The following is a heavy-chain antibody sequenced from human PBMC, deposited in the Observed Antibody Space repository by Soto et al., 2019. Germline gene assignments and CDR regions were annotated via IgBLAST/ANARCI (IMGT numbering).Heavy chain of an antibody. CDR2: ISSSSSTI. Sequence: GGSLRLSCAASGFTFSSYSMNWVRQAPGKGLEWVSYISSSSSTIYYADSVKGRFTISRDNAKNSLYLQMNSLRDEDTAVYYCARGKRDTAMVTSNYYYYYGMDVWGQGTTVTVSS. J-gene: IGHJ6*02. CDR1: GFTFSSYS. V-gene: IGHV3-48*02. D-gene: IGHD5-18*01. CDR3: ARGKRDTAMVTSNYYYYYGMDV.